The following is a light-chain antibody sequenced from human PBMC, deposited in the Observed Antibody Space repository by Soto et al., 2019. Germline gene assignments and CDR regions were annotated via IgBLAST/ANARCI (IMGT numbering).Light chain of an antibody. J-gene: IGKJ1*01. CDR2: AAS. CDR1: QSVGRN. Sequence: DIVMTQSPAPLSVSPGERATLSCRASQSVGRNLAWYQQKPGQAPRLLIYAASGRASDLPARFSGSGSGTEFTLTISSLQSEGYAVYYCQQYTDCPWTVGQGTKVDIK. V-gene: IGKV3-15*01. CDR3: QQYTDCPWT.